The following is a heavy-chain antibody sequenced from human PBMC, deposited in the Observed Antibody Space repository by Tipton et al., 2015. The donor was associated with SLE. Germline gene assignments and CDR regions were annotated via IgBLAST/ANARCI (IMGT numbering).Heavy chain of an antibody. V-gene: IGHV4-34*01. CDR3: ASRTTVFWFDP. CDR2: IYYSGST. D-gene: IGHD4-17*01. J-gene: IGHJ5*02. CDR1: GGSFSGYY. Sequence: TLSLTCAVYGGSFSGYYWGWIRQPPGKGLEWIGSIYYSGSTNYNPSLKSRVTISVDKSKNQFSLKLSSVTAADTAVYYCASRTTVFWFDPWGQGTLVTVSS.